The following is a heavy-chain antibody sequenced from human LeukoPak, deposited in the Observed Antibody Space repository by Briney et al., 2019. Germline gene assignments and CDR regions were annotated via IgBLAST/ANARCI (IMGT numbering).Heavy chain of an antibody. CDR2: TYYRSKWNT. J-gene: IGHJ4*02. V-gene: IGHV6-1*01. CDR1: GDSLSNNNVA. Sequence: SQTLSLTCALSGDSLSNNNVAWNWIRQSPSRGLEWLGRTYYRSKWNTDYAVSVKSRITINSDTSKNQFSLQLNSVTPEDTAVYYCARGCYSSFDYWDQGTLVTVSS. CDR3: ARGCYSSFDY. D-gene: IGHD5-18*01.